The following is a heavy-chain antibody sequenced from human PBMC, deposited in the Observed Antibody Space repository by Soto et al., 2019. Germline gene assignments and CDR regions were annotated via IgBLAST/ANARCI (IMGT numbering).Heavy chain of an antibody. Sequence: SVKVSCKASGGTFSSYAISWVRQAPGQGLEWMGGIIPIFGTANYAQKFQGRVTITADESTSTAYMELSSLRSEDTAEYYCARGVDGDYVGGTCCLDPWGQGTLVTVST. V-gene: IGHV1-69*13. J-gene: IGHJ5*02. D-gene: IGHD4-17*01. CDR1: GGTFSSYA. CDR3: ARGVDGDYVGGTCCLDP. CDR2: IIPIFGTA.